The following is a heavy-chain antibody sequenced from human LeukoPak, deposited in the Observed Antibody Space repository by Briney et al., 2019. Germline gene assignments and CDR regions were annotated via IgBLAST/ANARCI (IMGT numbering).Heavy chain of an antibody. CDR1: GLTFSSYA. V-gene: IGHV3-23*01. CDR2: ISGSGGST. D-gene: IGHD6-13*01. Sequence: PGGSLRLSCAASGLTFSSYAMSWVRQAPGKGLEWVSAISGSGGSTYYADSVKGRFTISRDNSKNTLYLQMNSLRPEDTAVYYCAKDGQLGGSSWFTLYFDYWGQGTLVTVSS. J-gene: IGHJ4*02. CDR3: AKDGQLGGSSWFTLYFDY.